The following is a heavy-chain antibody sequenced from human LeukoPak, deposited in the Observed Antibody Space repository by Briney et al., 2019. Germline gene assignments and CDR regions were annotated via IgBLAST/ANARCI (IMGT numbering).Heavy chain of an antibody. CDR1: GFTFSSYW. CDR2: IKQDGSEK. Sequence: PGGSLRLSCAASGFTFSSYWVSWVRQAPGKGLEWVANIKQDGSEKYYVDSVKGRFTISRDNAKNSLYLQMNSLRAEDTAVYYCARDMAAAGTDYWGQGTLVTVSS. D-gene: IGHD6-13*01. CDR3: ARDMAAAGTDY. J-gene: IGHJ4*02. V-gene: IGHV3-7*01.